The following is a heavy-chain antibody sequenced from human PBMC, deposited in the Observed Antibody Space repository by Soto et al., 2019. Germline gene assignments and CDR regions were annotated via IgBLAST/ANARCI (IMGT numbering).Heavy chain of an antibody. CDR1: GFSLTTSGVG. V-gene: IGHV2-5*02. CDR3: VHRGLARPGAANINPFDR. D-gene: IGHD1-1*01. Sequence: QITLKESGPTLVKPTQTLTLTCTFSGFSLTTSGVGVGWIRQPPGKALEWLGLIYWDDDKRYSPSLKSRLNSTMDTSRNKVVLTMSNMDPVDTSTDYCVHRGLARPGAANINPFDRWGQGTLVTVSS. CDR2: IYWDDDK. J-gene: IGHJ5*02.